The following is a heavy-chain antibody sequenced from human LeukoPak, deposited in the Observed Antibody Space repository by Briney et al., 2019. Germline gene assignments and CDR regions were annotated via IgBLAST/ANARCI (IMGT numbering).Heavy chain of an antibody. V-gene: IGHV4-4*02. J-gene: IGHJ6*03. CDR2: IHHSGSA. CDR3: AHGSHSYYYMDV. D-gene: IGHD2-21*01. Sequence: SGTLSLTCAVSGGSTSSSNWWSWVRQPPGKGLEWIAEIHHSGSANYNPSLKSRVIILGDKSKNQFSLKLSSVTAADTAVYYCAHGSHSYYYMDVWGNGTTVTVSS. CDR1: GGSTSSSNW.